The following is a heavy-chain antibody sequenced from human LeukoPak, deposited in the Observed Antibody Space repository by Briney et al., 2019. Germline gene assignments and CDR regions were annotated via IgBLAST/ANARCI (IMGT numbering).Heavy chain of an antibody. CDR2: ISYDGSNK. Sequence: GGSLRLSCAASGFTFSSYSMNWVRQAPGKGLEWVAVISYDGSNKYYADSVKGRFTISRDNSKNTLYLQMNSLRAEDTAVYYCARGASPPGYFDYWGQGTLVTVSS. CDR3: ARGASPPGYFDY. D-gene: IGHD3-10*01. CDR1: GFTFSSYS. V-gene: IGHV3-30*03. J-gene: IGHJ4*02.